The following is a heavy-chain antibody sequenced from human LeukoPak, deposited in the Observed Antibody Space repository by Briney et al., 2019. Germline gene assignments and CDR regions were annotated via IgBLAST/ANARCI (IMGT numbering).Heavy chain of an antibody. CDR1: GYSISSGYY. D-gene: IGHD3-3*01. J-gene: IGHJ4*02. Sequence: PSETLSLTCAVSGYSISSGYYWGWIRQPPGKGLEWIGSIYHSGSTYYNPSLKSRVTISVDTSKNQFSLKLSSVTAADTAVYYCARRILEWLFIFVYWGQGTLVTVSS. CDR2: IYHSGST. CDR3: ARRILEWLFIFVY. V-gene: IGHV4-38-2*01.